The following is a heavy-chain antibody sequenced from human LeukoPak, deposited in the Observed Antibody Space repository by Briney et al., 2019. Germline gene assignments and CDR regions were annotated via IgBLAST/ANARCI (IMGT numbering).Heavy chain of an antibody. CDR3: ASLVGATFDY. V-gene: IGHV3-33*01. J-gene: IGHJ4*02. CDR1: GFTFSSYG. Sequence: GGSLRLSCAATGFTFSSYGMHWVRQAPGKGLEWVALTWYDGRNKNYADSVKGRFTISRDNSKNTLDLQMNSLRAEDTAVYYCASLVGATFDYWGQGTLVTVSS. CDR2: TWYDGRNK. D-gene: IGHD1-26*01.